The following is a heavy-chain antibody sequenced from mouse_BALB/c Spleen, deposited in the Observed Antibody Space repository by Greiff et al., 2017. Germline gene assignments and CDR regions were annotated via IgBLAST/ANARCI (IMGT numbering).Heavy chain of an antibody. CDR2: INPSTGYT. CDR1: GYTFTSYW. CDR3: ARGEDDFAY. Sequence: QVQLQQSGAELAKPGASVKMSCKASGYTFTSYWMHWVKQRPGQGLEWIGYINPSTGYTEYNQKFKDKATLTADKSSSTAYMQLSSLTSEDSAVYYCARGEDDFAYWGQGTLVTVSA. V-gene: IGHV1-7*01. D-gene: IGHD2-12*01. J-gene: IGHJ3*01.